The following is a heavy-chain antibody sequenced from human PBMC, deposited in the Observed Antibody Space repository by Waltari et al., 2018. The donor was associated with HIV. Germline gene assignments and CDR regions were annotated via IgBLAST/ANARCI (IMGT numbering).Heavy chain of an antibody. CDR2: INHSGST. Sequence: QVQLQQWGAGLLKPSETLSLTCAVYGGSFSGSSWSWIRQPPGKGLEWIGEINHSGSTNYNPSLKSRVTISVDTSKNQFSLKLSSVTAADTAVYYCARDSGVGYGGLYYFDYWGQGTLVTVSS. D-gene: IGHD4-17*01. J-gene: IGHJ4*02. V-gene: IGHV4-34*01. CDR1: GGSFSGSS. CDR3: ARDSGVGYGGLYYFDY.